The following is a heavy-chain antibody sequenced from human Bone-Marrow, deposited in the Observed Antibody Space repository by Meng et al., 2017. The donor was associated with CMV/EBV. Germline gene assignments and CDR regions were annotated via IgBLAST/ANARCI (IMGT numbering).Heavy chain of an antibody. CDR1: GYTFTSYY. CDR3: AGVRGMVGQLVAFDY. V-gene: IGHV1-2*02. D-gene: IGHD6-6*01. CDR2: INPNSGGT. Sequence: ASVKVSCKASGYTFTSYYMHWVRQAPGQGLEWMGWINPNSGGTNYAQKFQGRVTMTRDTSISTAYMELSRLRSDDTAVYYCAGVRGMVGQLVAFDYWGQGTRVTFSS. J-gene: IGHJ4*02.